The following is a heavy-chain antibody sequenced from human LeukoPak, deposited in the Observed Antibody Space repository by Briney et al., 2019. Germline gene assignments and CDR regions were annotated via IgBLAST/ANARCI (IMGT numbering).Heavy chain of an antibody. CDR2: IYYSGST. Sequence: SETLSLTCTVSGGSISSYYWSWIRQPPGKGLEWIGYIYYSGSTNYNPSLKSRVTISVDTSRNQFSLRLSSVTAADTAVYYCARGRRWLPFLFDYWGQGILVTVSS. D-gene: IGHD5-24*01. CDR3: ARGRRWLPFLFDY. CDR1: GGSISSYY. V-gene: IGHV4-59*01. J-gene: IGHJ4*02.